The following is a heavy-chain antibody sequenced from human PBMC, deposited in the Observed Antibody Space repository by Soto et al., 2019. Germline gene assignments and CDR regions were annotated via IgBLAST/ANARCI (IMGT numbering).Heavy chain of an antibody. D-gene: IGHD1-7*01. CDR1: GFTFSSYG. J-gene: IGHJ4*02. CDR3: AREDLITGTTTSFDY. CDR2: IWYDGSNK. Sequence: GGSLRLSCAASGFTFSSYGMHWVRQAPGKGLEWVAVIWYDGSNKYYADSVKGRFTISRDNSKNTLYLQMNSLRAEDTAVYYCAREDLITGTTTSFDYWGQGTLVTVSS. V-gene: IGHV3-33*08.